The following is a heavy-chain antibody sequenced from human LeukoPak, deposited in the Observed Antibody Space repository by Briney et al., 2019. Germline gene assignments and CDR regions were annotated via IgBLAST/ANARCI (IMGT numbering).Heavy chain of an antibody. CDR2: IYHSGST. CDR3: ARRGMRAYDYLLDY. Sequence: SETLSLTCTVSGGSISSYYWSWIRQPPGKGLEWIGEIYHSGSTEYNPSLKSRVTVSVHKSKNQFSLKLSSVTAADTAVYYCARRGMRAYDYLLDYWSQGTLVTVSS. J-gene: IGHJ4*02. CDR1: GGSISSYY. V-gene: IGHV4-59*12. D-gene: IGHD5-12*01.